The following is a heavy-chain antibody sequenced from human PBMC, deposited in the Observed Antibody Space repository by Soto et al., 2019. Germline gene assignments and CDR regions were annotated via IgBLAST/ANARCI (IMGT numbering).Heavy chain of an antibody. CDR1: GFTFSSYW. V-gene: IGHV3-7*03. Sequence: GGSLRLSCTASGFTFSSYWMSWVRQAPGKGLGWVANIKEDGSGKYYVDSVKGRFSISRDNARNSLYLQMNSLRVEDTAVYYCVRVGRLGGYWGQGALVTV. D-gene: IGHD3-16*01. CDR2: IKEDGSGK. CDR3: VRVGRLGGY. J-gene: IGHJ4*02.